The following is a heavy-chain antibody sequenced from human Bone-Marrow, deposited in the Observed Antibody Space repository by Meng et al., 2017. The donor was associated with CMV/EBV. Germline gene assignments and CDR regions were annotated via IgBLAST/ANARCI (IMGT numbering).Heavy chain of an antibody. CDR2: IYYSGST. V-gene: IGHV4-39*07. CDR3: ARSATYYDILPGYFGLGVWDAFDI. CDR1: GGSISGSSDY. D-gene: IGHD3-9*01. J-gene: IGHJ3*02. Sequence: SWTVFGGSISGSSDYWGWIRQTPGKGLEWIGSIYYSGSTYYNPCLKSRVTISVDTSKDQFSLKLSSVTAADTAVYSCARSATYYDILPGYFGLGVWDAFDIWGQGTMVTVSS.